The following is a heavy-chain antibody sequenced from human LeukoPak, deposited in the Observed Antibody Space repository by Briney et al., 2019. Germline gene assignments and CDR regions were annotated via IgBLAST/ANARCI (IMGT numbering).Heavy chain of an antibody. V-gene: IGHV3-30*03. CDR3: ARVRWELHFDY. J-gene: IGHJ4*02. CDR1: GFTFSSYG. CDR2: ISYDGSNK. Sequence: GGSLRLSCAASGFTFSSYGMHWVRQAPGKGLEWVAVISYDGSNKYYADSAKGRFTISRDNSKNTLYLQMNSLRAEDTAVYYCARVRWELHFDYWGQGTLVIVSS. D-gene: IGHD2-15*01.